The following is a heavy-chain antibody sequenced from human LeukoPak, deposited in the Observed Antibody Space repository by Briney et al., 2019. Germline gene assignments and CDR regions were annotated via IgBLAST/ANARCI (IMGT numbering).Heavy chain of an antibody. CDR2: MNPNSGNT. Sequence: ASVKVSCKASGGTFSSYAINWVRQATGQGLEWMGWMNPNSGNTGYAQKFQGRVTITRNTSISTAYMELSSLRSEDTAVYYCARVRITIFGVANDAFDIWGQGTMVTVSS. D-gene: IGHD3-3*01. J-gene: IGHJ3*02. V-gene: IGHV1-8*03. CDR3: ARVRITIFGVANDAFDI. CDR1: GGTFSSYA.